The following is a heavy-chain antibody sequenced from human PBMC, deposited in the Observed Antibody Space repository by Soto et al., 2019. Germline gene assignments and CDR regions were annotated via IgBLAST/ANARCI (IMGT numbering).Heavy chain of an antibody. D-gene: IGHD6-19*01. Sequence: ESGGGVVQSGRSLTLFCAASGFSLRTYGMHWLRRAPGKGLEWVAFIWYDGTKKFYANSVKGRSTISKDNSNNILYLQMSGLRAEDTAVYYCARDVLTAVAGSVNWFDPWGQGTLVTVSS. CDR2: IWYDGTKK. CDR1: GFSLRTYG. V-gene: IGHV3-33*01. J-gene: IGHJ5*02. CDR3: ARDVLTAVAGSVNWFDP.